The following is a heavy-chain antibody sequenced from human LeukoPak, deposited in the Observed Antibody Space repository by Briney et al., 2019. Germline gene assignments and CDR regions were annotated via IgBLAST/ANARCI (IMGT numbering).Heavy chain of an antibody. Sequence: GGSLRLSCAASGFPFSGYTMHWVRQSPGEGLEWVALISDDGRRNYYADSVKGRFTISRENSNSTVYLQMNSLRPEDTAIYFCAREGRWVQLALGYWGQGTLVTV. CDR3: AREGRWVQLALGY. CDR1: GFPFSGYT. V-gene: IGHV3-30*04. D-gene: IGHD5-24*01. J-gene: IGHJ4*02. CDR2: ISDDGRRN.